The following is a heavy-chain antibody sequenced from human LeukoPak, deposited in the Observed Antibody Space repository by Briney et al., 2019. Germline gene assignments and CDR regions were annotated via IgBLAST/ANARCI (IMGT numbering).Heavy chain of an antibody. D-gene: IGHD6-13*01. CDR3: ARVYSTSWYPFDY. V-gene: IGHV3-21*01. CDR2: ISSSGTYI. CDR1: GFTFGSFS. Sequence: PGGPLRLSCAASGFTFGSFSMTWVRQAPGKGLEWVSSISSSGTYIYYADSVKGRFTISRDNAKNSLFLQMNSLRAEDTAIYYCARVYSTSWYPFDYWGQGTLVTVSS. J-gene: IGHJ4*02.